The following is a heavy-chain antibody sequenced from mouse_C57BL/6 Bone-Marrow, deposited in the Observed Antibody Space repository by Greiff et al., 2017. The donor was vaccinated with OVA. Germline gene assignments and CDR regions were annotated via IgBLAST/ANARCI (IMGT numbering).Heavy chain of an antibody. CDR1: GYTFTSYW. CDR3: ARCTTVVPYYYAMDY. D-gene: IGHD1-1*01. J-gene: IGHJ4*01. CDR2: INPSNGGT. V-gene: IGHV1-53*01. Sequence: QVQLKQPGTELVKPGASVKLSCKASGYTFTSYWMHWVKQRPGQGLEWIGNINPSNGGTNYNEKFKSKATLTVDKSSSTSYMQLSSLTSEDSAVYYCARCTTVVPYYYAMDYWGQGTSVTVSS.